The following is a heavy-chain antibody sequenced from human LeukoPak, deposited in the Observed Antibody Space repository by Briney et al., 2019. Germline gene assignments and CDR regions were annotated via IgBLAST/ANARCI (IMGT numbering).Heavy chain of an antibody. Sequence: SQTLSLTCAISGDSVSSNSAAWNCIRQSPSRRLEWLGRTYYRSKWYRDYAVSVNSRITINPDKSKNQFSLQLNSVTPEDTAVYYCARDVYYYDSSGSGNWFYPWGQGTLVTVSS. J-gene: IGHJ5*02. CDR2: TYYRSKWYR. CDR1: GDSVSSNSAA. D-gene: IGHD3-22*01. V-gene: IGHV6-1*01. CDR3: ARDVYYYDSSGSGNWFYP.